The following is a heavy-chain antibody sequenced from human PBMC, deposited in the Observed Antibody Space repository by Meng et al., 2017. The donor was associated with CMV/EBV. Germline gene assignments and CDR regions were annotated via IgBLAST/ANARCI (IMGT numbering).Heavy chain of an antibody. D-gene: IGHD3-3*01. Sequence: SVKVSCKASGGTFSSYAISWVRQAPGQGLEWMGGIIPIFGTANYAQKFQGRVTITTDESTSTAYMELSSLRSEDTAVYYCARDNKGVRCDFWSGSALDYWGQGTLVTVSS. CDR1: GGTFSSYA. CDR2: IIPIFGTA. V-gene: IGHV1-69*05. CDR3: ARDNKGVRCDFWSGSALDY. J-gene: IGHJ4*02.